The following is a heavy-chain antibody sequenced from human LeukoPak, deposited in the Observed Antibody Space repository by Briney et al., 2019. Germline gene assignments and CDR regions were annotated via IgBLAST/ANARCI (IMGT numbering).Heavy chain of an antibody. CDR2: IYYSGST. Sequence: PSETLSLTCTVSGGSISSYYWSWIRQPPGKGLEWIGYIYYSGSTNYNPSLESRVTISVDTSKNQFSLKLSSVTAADTAVYYCARAETMIDLTYAFDIWGQGTTVTVSS. CDR3: ARAETMIDLTYAFDI. D-gene: IGHD3-22*01. CDR1: GGSISSYY. V-gene: IGHV4-59*01. J-gene: IGHJ3*02.